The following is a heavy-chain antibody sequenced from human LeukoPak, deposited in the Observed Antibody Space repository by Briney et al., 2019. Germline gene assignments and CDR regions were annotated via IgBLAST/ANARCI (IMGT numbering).Heavy chain of an antibody. CDR2: IYYNGST. CDR3: ARHVQAKYEPFYWFDP. D-gene: IGHD2-2*01. CDR1: GGSISSSSYY. J-gene: IGHJ5*02. Sequence: SETLSLTCTVSGGSISSSSYYWGWIRQAPGKGLQWIGNIYYNGSTYYNPSLKSRVTISVDTSKNQFSLKLSSVTAADTAVYYCARHVQAKYEPFYWFDPWGQGTLVTVSS. V-gene: IGHV4-39*01.